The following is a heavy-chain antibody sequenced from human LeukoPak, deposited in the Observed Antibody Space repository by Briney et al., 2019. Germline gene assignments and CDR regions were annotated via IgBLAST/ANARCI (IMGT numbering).Heavy chain of an antibody. V-gene: IGHV3-9*03. D-gene: IGHD6-13*01. CDR3: AKNRYSSSWPAAVIDY. J-gene: IGHJ4*02. CDR2: ISWNSGSI. Sequence: LPGGSLRLSCAASGFTFDDYAMHWVRQAPGKGLEGVSGISWNSGSIGYADSVKGRFTISRDNAKNSLYLQMNSLRAEDMALYYCAKNRYSSSWPAAVIDYWGQGTLVTVSS. CDR1: GFTFDDYA.